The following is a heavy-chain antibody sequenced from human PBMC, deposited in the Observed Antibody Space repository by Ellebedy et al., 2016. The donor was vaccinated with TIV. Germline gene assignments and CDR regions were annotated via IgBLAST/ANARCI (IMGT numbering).Heavy chain of an antibody. J-gene: IGHJ4*02. CDR2: IRSTGSDK. D-gene: IGHD2-15*01. CDR3: SRGWSTPDS. Sequence: GESLKISCAASGFTFSNAWMSWVRQSPGKGLEWVSSIRSTGSDKYYAESVKGRFTISRDNAQDTLFLQMNSLRAEDTAVYFCSRGWSTPDSWGQGTLVIVSS. V-gene: IGHV3-21*06. CDR1: GFTFSNAW.